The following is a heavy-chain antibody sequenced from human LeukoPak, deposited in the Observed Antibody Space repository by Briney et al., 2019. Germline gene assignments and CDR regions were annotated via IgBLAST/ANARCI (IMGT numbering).Heavy chain of an antibody. CDR3: ARGGWSLDY. Sequence: SETLSLTCTVSGGSISSSSYYWGWIRQPPGKGLEWIGSIYYSGSTNYNPSLKSRVTMSVDASKNQFSLKVSSVTAADTAVYYCARGGWSLDYWGQGALVTVSS. J-gene: IGHJ4*02. D-gene: IGHD3-3*01. CDR1: GGSISSSSYY. V-gene: IGHV4-39*07. CDR2: IYYSGST.